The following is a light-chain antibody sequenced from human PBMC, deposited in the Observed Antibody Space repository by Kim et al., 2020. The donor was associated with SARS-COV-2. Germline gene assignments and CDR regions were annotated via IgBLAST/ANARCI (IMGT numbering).Light chain of an antibody. Sequence: VSPGERATRSCRSSQNLNTKLARYQQKPGHAPRLRIYDSSTRATGVPARFSDSGSGTEFTLTISSLQSEDFAVYYCQHYNNWPSFSFGHGTKLEI. CDR1: QNLNTK. V-gene: IGKV3-15*01. CDR3: QHYNNWPSFS. CDR2: DSS. J-gene: IGKJ2*03.